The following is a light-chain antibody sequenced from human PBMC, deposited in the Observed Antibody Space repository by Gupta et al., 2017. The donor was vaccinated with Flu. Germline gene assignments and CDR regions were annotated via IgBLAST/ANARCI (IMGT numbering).Light chain of an antibody. Sequence: DIQMTQSPSSLSASVGDRVTITCRASESINRYLNWYQQKPGKAPKLLICAASTLQSGVPSRFSGSGSGTDFTLTISSLQPEDFATYFCQHSYNTPWTFGQGTKVEIK. CDR1: ESINRY. CDR2: AAS. J-gene: IGKJ1*01. V-gene: IGKV1-39*01. CDR3: QHSYNTPWT.